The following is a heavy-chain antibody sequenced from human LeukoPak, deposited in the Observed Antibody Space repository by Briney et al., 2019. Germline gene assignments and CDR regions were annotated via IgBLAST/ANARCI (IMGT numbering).Heavy chain of an antibody. Sequence: PGGSLRLSCAASGFNFGSYSMTWVRQAPGKGLEWVSVIYSGGSTYYADSVKGRFTISRDNSKNTLYLQMNSLRAEDTAVYYCAKDHLGVRSRQPGYSYGYFDYWGQGTLVTVSS. CDR1: GFNFGSYS. CDR2: IYSGGST. J-gene: IGHJ4*02. D-gene: IGHD5-18*01. CDR3: AKDHLGVRSRQPGYSYGYFDY. V-gene: IGHV3-23*03.